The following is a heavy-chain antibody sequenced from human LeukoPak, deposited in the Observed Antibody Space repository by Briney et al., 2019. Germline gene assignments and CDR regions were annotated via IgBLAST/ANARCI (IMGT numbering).Heavy chain of an antibody. CDR2: ISSSGSTI. V-gene: IGHV3-11*01. CDR1: GFTFSDYY. J-gene: IGHJ4*02. D-gene: IGHD3-22*01. Sequence: GGSLRLSCAASGFTFSDYYMSWIRQAPGKGLEWVSSISSSGSTIYYADSVKGRFTISRDNAKNSLYLQMNSLRAEDTAVYYCARDTTPPFWYDSSGYYSDYWGQGTPVTVSS. CDR3: ARDTTPPFWYDSSGYYSDY.